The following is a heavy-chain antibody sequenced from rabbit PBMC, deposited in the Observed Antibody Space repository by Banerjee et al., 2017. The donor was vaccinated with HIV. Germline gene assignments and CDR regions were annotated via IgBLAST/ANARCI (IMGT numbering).Heavy chain of an antibody. V-gene: IGHV1S40*01. CDR3: ARGVYCADSNDVGYASNL. J-gene: IGHJ4*01. CDR1: GFDLSSDYY. CDR2: IYTVSTAHT. D-gene: IGHD6-1*01. Sequence: QSLEESGGDLVKPGASLTLTCKASGFDLSSDYYMCWFRQAPGKGLEWIACIYTVSTAHTYYASWAKGRFTISKTSSTTVTLQMTSLTVADTATYFCARGVYCADSNDVGYASNLWGQGTLVTVS.